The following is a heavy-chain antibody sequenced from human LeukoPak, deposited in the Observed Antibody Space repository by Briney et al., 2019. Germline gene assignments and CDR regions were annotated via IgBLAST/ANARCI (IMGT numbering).Heavy chain of an antibody. V-gene: IGHV4-39*07. CDR3: ARGDYSTSYYYYYMDV. J-gene: IGHJ6*03. CDR2: IYYSGST. CDR1: GGSISSSSYY. Sequence: SETLSLTCTVSGGSISSSSYYWGWIRQPPGKGLEWIGSIYYSGSTYYNPSLKSRVTISVDTSKNQFSLKLSSVTAADTAVYYCARGDYSTSYYYYYMDVWGKGTTVTVSS. D-gene: IGHD4-11*01.